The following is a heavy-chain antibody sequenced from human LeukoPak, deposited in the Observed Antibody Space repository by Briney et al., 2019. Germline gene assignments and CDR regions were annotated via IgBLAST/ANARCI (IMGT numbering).Heavy chain of an antibody. D-gene: IGHD2-2*01. CDR1: GGSISSSSYY. V-gene: IGHV4-39*01. J-gene: IGHJ4*02. Sequence: SETLSLTCTVSGGSISSSSYYWGWIRQPPGKGLEWIGSIYYSGSTYYNPSLKSRVTISVDTSKNQFSLKLSSVTAADTAVYYCARHEDIVVVPAAMEGYYFDYWGQGTLVTVSS. CDR2: IYYSGST. CDR3: ARHEDIVVVPAAMEGYYFDY.